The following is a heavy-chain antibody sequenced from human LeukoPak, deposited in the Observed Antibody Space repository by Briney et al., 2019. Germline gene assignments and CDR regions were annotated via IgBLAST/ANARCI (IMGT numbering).Heavy chain of an antibody. CDR3: ARRVNCSSTSCNFDY. D-gene: IGHD2-2*01. J-gene: IGHJ4*02. Sequence: PSETLSLTCAVYGGSFSGYYWSWIRQPPGKGLEWIGEINHSGSTNYNPSLKSRVTISVDTSKNQFSLKLSSVTAADTAVYYCARRVNCSSTSCNFDYWGQGTLVTVSS. CDR2: INHSGST. CDR1: GGSFSGYY. V-gene: IGHV4-34*01.